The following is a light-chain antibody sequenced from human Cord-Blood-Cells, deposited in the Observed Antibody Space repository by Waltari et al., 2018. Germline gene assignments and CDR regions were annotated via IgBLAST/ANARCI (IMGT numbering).Light chain of an antibody. J-gene: IGLJ3*02. CDR1: SRQVGRYNL. Sequence: QSALPQLASVSGSPGQSLTISCTGPSRQVGRYNLFSCYQQHPGKAPKLMIYEGSKRPSGVSNRFSGSKSGNTASLTISGLQAEDEADYYCCSYAGSSTLVFGGGTKLTVL. CDR2: EGS. V-gene: IGLV2-23*01. CDR3: CSYAGSSTLV.